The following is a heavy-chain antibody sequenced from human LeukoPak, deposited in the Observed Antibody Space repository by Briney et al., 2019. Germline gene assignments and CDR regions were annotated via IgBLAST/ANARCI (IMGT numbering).Heavy chain of an antibody. V-gene: IGHV3-11*04. CDR1: GFTFSDYY. J-gene: IGHJ4*02. D-gene: IGHD4-17*01. CDR2: ISSSGSTI. CDR3: AREANYGDYIVDY. Sequence: GGSLRLSCAASGFTFSDYYMSWIRQAPGKGLEWVSFISSSGSTIYYADSVKGRFTISRDNAKNSLYLQMNGLRAEDTAVYYCAREANYGDYIVDYWGQGTLVTVSS.